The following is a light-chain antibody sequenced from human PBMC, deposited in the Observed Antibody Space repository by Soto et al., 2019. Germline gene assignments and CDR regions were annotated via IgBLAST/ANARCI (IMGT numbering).Light chain of an antibody. CDR2: GAS. CDR1: QSVRSN. CDR3: HQYDNWFPFT. V-gene: IGKV3-15*01. Sequence: EIVMTQSPATLSVSPGETATLSCRASQSVRSNLGWYQQKPGQAPRLLIYGASTRATGIPARFSGSGSGTEFTLTISSLQSQDSAVYYCHQYDNWFPFTFGQGTRLEIK. J-gene: IGKJ5*01.